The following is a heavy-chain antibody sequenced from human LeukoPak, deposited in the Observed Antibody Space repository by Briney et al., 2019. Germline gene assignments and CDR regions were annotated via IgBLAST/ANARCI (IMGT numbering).Heavy chain of an antibody. D-gene: IGHD3-22*01. V-gene: IGHV3-11*04. CDR2: ISSSGSTI. CDR3: ARECNYYDSSGYYWGGFDY. Sequence: NPGGSLGLSCAASGFTFSDYYMSWIRQAPGKGLEWVSYISSSGSTIYYADSVKGRLTISRDNAKNSLYLQMNSLRAEDTAVYYCARECNYYDSSGYYWGGFDYWGQGTLVTVSS. CDR1: GFTFSDYY. J-gene: IGHJ4*02.